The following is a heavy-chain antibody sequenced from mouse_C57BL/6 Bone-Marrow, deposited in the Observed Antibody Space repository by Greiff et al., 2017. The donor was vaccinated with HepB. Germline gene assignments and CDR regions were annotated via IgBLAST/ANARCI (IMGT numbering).Heavy chain of an antibody. J-gene: IGHJ2*01. CDR1: GYTFTSYW. V-gene: IGHV1-59*01. Sequence: QVQLQQPGAELVRPGTSVKLSCKASGYTFTSYWMHWVKQRPGQGLEWIGVIDPSDSYTNYNQKFKGKATLTVDTSSSTAYMQLSSLTSEDSAVYYCARGPFITPGDYWGQGTTLTVSS. CDR3: ARGPFITPGDY. CDR2: IDPSDSYT. D-gene: IGHD1-1*01.